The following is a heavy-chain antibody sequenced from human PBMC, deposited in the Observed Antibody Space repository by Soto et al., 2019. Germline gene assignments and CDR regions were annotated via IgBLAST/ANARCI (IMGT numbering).Heavy chain of an antibody. D-gene: IGHD2-8*01. V-gene: IGHV1-18*01. CDR1: GYTFTDYG. CDR3: ARYLGTFDY. Sequence: GASVKVSCKTSGYTFTDYGITWVRQAPGQGLEWMGWISAYNGHTNFAQNLQGRVTLTTDTSTSTAYMELRDPKSDDTAVYYCARYLGTFDYWGQGTLVTVSS. J-gene: IGHJ4*02. CDR2: ISAYNGHT.